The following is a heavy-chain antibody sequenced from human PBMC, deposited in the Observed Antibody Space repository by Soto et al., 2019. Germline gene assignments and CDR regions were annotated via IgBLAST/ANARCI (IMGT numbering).Heavy chain of an antibody. J-gene: IGHJ4*02. CDR1: GFSFTNCG. Sequence: QVQLVESGGGVVQPGRSLRLSCAASGFSFTNCGMHWVRQAPGKGLEWVAAISSDGSDKYYSESVKGRFTISRDNSKNTLLLQMNSLRVEDTAVYYCVKGSEVARQELDYWGQGTLVTVSS. CDR3: VKGSEVARQELDY. D-gene: IGHD2-15*01. V-gene: IGHV3-30*18. CDR2: ISSDGSDK.